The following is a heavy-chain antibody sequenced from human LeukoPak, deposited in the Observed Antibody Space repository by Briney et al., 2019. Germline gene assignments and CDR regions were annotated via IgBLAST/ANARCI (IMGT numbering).Heavy chain of an antibody. CDR2: ISVYNGNT. J-gene: IGHJ4*02. CDR3: ARADCSGGTCPRY. Sequence: ASVKVSCKASGYTLTSYGITWVRQAPGRGLEWMGWISVYNGNTNYAQKLQGRVTMTTDTSTSTAYMELRSLRSDDTAVYYCARADCSGGTCPRYWGQGTLVTVSS. V-gene: IGHV1-18*01. CDR1: GYTLTSYG. D-gene: IGHD2-15*01.